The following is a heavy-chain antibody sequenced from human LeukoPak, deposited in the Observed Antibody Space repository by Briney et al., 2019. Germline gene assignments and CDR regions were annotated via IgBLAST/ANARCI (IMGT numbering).Heavy chain of an antibody. J-gene: IGHJ3*02. CDR1: GFTVSSNY. Sequence: GGSLRLSCAASGFTVSSNYMSWVRQAPGKGLEWVSVIYSGGSTYYADSVKGRFTISRDNSKNTLYLQMNSLRAEDTAVYYCAKAIVVVTPWDAFDIWGQGTMVTVSS. CDR2: IYSGGST. CDR3: AKAIVVVTPWDAFDI. V-gene: IGHV3-66*01. D-gene: IGHD2-21*02.